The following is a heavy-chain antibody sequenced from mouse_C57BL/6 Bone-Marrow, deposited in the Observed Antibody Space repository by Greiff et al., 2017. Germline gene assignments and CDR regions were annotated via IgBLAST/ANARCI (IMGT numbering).Heavy chain of an antibody. Sequence: VKLQQSGAELVRPGTSVKMSCKASGYTFTNYWIGWAKQRPGHGLEWIGDIYPGGGYTNYNEKFKGKATLTADKSSSTAYMQFSSLTSEDSAIYYCAREEYYWYFDVWGTGTTVTVSS. CDR3: AREEYYWYFDV. CDR1: GYTFTNYW. V-gene: IGHV1-63*01. J-gene: IGHJ1*03. CDR2: IYPGGGYT. D-gene: IGHD2-10*02.